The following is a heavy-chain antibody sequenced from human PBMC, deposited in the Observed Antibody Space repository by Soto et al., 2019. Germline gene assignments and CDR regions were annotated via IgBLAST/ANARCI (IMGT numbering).Heavy chain of an antibody. Sequence: GFLSLSSGDSGFSFSSYAMSWVRQAPGRGLDWVSVISGSGGITYSADSVKGRFTISRDNSKNILYLQMNRLRAEDTAVYYCAKAITDTGGYYYYSMDVWGQGTAVTVSS. V-gene: IGHV3-23*01. J-gene: IGHJ6*02. CDR3: AKAITDTGGYYYYSMDV. D-gene: IGHD3-16*01. CDR2: ISGSGGIT. CDR1: GFSFSSYA.